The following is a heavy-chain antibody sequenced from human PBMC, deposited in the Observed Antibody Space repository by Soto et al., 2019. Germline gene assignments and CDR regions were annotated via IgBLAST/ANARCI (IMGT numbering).Heavy chain of an antibody. J-gene: IGHJ3*02. CDR1: GYSFTSYW. V-gene: IGHV5-10-1*01. CDR2: IDPSDSYT. Sequence: PGESLKISCKGSGYSFTSYWISWVRQMPGKGLEWRGRIDPSDSYTNYSPSFQGHVTISADKSISTAYLQWSSLKASDTAMYYCARTIAAAGYAFDIWGQGTMVTVSS. D-gene: IGHD6-13*01. CDR3: ARTIAAAGYAFDI.